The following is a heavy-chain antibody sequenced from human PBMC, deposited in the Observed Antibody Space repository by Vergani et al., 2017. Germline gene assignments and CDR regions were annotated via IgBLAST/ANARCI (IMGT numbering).Heavy chain of an antibody. Sequence: EVQLVESGGGLVQPGRSLRLSCAASGFTFSSYSMNWVRQAPGKGLEWVSSISSSSSYIYYADSVKGRFTISRDNAKNSLYLQMNSLRAEDTAVYYCAREKGGCSSTSCYAGFVVRAAMDVWGKGTTVTVSS. D-gene: IGHD2-2*01. CDR1: GFTFSSYS. CDR3: AREKGGCSSTSCYAGFVVRAAMDV. CDR2: ISSSSSYI. V-gene: IGHV3-21*01. J-gene: IGHJ6*04.